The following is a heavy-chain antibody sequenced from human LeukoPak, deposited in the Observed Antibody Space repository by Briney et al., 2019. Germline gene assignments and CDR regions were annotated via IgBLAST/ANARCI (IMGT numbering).Heavy chain of an antibody. CDR1: GGSISSSSYY. Sequence: SSETLSLTCTVSGGSISSSSYYWGWIRQPPGKGLEWIGSIYYSGSTYYNPSLKSRVTISVDASKNQFSLKLSSVTAADTAVYYCARHGNYDFWSGSFGYWGQGTLVTVSS. D-gene: IGHD3-3*01. CDR3: ARHGNYDFWSGSFGY. CDR2: IYYSGST. V-gene: IGHV4-39*01. J-gene: IGHJ4*02.